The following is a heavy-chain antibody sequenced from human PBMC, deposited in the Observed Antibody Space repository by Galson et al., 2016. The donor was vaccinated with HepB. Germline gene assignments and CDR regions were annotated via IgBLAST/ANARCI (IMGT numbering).Heavy chain of an antibody. J-gene: IGHJ4*02. CDR3: AGDLRGYDTLTGYYSHFDY. D-gene: IGHD3-9*01. CDR1: GGSISSGGHY. Sequence: TLSLTCTVSGGSISSGGHYWNWIRQHPGKGLEWIGYIYYRGSTYYNPSLKSRVTISVDTSKNQFSLKLRSVTAADTAVYYCAGDLRGYDTLTGYYSHFDYGGQGTQVTVSS. CDR2: IYYRGST. V-gene: IGHV4-31*03.